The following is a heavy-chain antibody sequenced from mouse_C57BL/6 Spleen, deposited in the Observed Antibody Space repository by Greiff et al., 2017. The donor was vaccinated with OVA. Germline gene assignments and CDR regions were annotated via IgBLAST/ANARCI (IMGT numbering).Heavy chain of an antibody. V-gene: IGHV1-50*01. CDR1: GYTFTSYW. D-gene: IGHD1-1*02. Sequence: QVQLQQPGAELVKPGASVKLSCKASGYTFTSYWMQWVKQRPGQGLEWIGEIDPSDSYTNYNQKFKGKATLTVDTSSSTAYMQLSSLTSEDSAVYYCAREGVTQGGLAYWGQGTSVTVSS. CDR3: AREGVTQGGLAY. J-gene: IGHJ4*01. CDR2: IDPSDSYT.